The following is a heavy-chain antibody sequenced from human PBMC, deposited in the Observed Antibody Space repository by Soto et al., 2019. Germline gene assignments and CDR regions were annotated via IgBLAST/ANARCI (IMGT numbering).Heavy chain of an antibody. V-gene: IGHV5-51*01. CDR3: ARSPRSSPYFDY. Sequence: GESLKISCQSSGYTFSNFWIGWVRQLPGKGLEWMGIIYHGDHETRYSPSFHGKVTISADRSINTAYLQWNSLEASDTAFYFCARSPRSSPYFDYWGQGALVTVSS. CDR2: IYHGDHET. D-gene: IGHD6-13*01. CDR1: GYTFSNFW. J-gene: IGHJ4*02.